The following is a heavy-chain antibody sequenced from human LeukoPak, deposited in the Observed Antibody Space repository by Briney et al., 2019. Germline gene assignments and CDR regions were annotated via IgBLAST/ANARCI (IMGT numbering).Heavy chain of an antibody. J-gene: IGHJ4*02. D-gene: IGHD3-22*01. CDR3: AREVYYYDSSGYYYSGGFGY. CDR2: ISGSDDGT. Sequence: GGSLRLSCAASGFTFSTYAMSWVRQIPGKGLEWVSAISGSDDGTYYADSVKGRFTISRDNAKNSLYLQMNSLRAEDTAVYYCAREVYYYDSSGYYYSGGFGYWGQGTLVTVSS. V-gene: IGHV3-23*01. CDR1: GFTFSTYA.